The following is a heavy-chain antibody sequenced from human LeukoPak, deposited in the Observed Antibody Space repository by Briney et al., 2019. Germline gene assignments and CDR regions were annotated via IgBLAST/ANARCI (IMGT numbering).Heavy chain of an antibody. V-gene: IGHV3-23*01. CDR2: ISGGGDIT. Sequence: GGSLRLSCAASGFNFANHAMSWVRQTPGKGLEWVSAISGGGDITYYADSVTGRFTISRDNSKDTLYLQMDSLRAEDTAVYYCARDRAWNYFDYWGQGTLVTVSS. CDR3: ARDRAWNYFDY. J-gene: IGHJ4*02. D-gene: IGHD3-3*01. CDR1: GFNFANHA.